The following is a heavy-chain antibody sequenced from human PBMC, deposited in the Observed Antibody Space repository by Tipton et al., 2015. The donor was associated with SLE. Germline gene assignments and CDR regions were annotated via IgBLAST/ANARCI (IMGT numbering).Heavy chain of an antibody. J-gene: IGHJ3*02. D-gene: IGHD3-9*01. CDR1: GFTFDDYT. V-gene: IGHV3-74*01. CDR3: ARLDWSVDAFDI. CDR2: INSDGSST. Sequence: SLRLSCAASGFTFDDYTMHWVRQAPGKGLVWVSRINSDGSSTSYADSVKGRFTISRDNAKNTLYLQMNSLRAEDTAVYYCARLDWSVDAFDIWGQGTMVTVSS.